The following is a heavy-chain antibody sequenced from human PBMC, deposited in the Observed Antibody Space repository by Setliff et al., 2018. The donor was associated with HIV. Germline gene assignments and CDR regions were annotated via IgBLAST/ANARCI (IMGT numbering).Heavy chain of an antibody. Sequence: PGGSLRLSCAASGFTFNYYWMHWFRQAPGEGPVWVSRINPDGTITNYADPVKGRFTISRDNAKKTLYLQMNSLRADDTALYFCAREATPVSEDYYDSEGRPHWGQGTPVTVSS. D-gene: IGHD3-16*01. V-gene: IGHV3-74*01. J-gene: IGHJ4*02. CDR2: INPDGTIT. CDR3: AREATPVSEDYYDSEGRPH. CDR1: GFTFNYYW.